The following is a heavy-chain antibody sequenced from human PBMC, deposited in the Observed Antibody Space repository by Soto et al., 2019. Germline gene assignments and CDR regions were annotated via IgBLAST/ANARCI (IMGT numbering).Heavy chain of an antibody. CDR3: AKVRGRCSSTSCYRFDY. CDR2: ISGSGGST. D-gene: IGHD2-2*01. J-gene: IGHJ4*02. V-gene: IGHV3-23*01. Sequence: EVQLLESGGGLVQPGGSLRLSCAASGFTFSSYAMSWVRQAPGKGLEWVSAISGSGGSTYYADSVKGRFTISRDNSKHTLYLQMNGLRAEDTAVYYCAKVRGRCSSTSCYRFDYWGQGTLVTVSP. CDR1: GFTFSSYA.